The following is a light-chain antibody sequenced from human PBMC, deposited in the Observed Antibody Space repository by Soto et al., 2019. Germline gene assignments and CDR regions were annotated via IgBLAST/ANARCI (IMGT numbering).Light chain of an antibody. J-gene: IGKJ1*01. CDR3: QQYTNWPLWT. V-gene: IGKV3D-15*01. Sequence: EVVRTQSPATLPVSPGGRVTLYCRASQSVGNNLAWYQQRPCQPPRLIIYGASTRDTGVPTRFSGSVSGTEFTLTIPGLQSEDFAVYYGQQYTNWPLWTFGQWTKVEIK. CDR1: QSVGNN. CDR2: GAS.